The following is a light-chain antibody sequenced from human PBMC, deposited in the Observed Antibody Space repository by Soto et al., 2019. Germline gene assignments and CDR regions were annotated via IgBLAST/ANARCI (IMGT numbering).Light chain of an antibody. CDR1: QSVSSN. CDR2: AAS. Sequence: EIVMTQSPATLSVSPGERATLSCRASQSVSSNLAWYQQKPGQAPRLLIYAASTRATGIPARFSGGGSGTEFTLTISSLQSEDFAVYYCQQYNNWPPRYTFGQGTKLEIK. J-gene: IGKJ2*01. V-gene: IGKV3-15*01. CDR3: QQYNNWPPRYT.